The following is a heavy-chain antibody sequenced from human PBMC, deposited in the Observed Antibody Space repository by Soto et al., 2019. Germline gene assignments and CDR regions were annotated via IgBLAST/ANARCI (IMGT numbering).Heavy chain of an antibody. J-gene: IGHJ4*01. CDR3: ARDSGWPILNFDN. Sequence: GGSLRLSCAASDFDFSSYGIHWVRQAPGKGLEWVAASSYDGRETFYADSAKGRFTVSKEMSKNTAFLQMNALRHEDTAVYFCARDSGWPILNFDNWGYGTPVTVSS. D-gene: IGHD3-10*01. V-gene: IGHV3-30*03. CDR1: DFDFSSYG. CDR2: SSYDGRET.